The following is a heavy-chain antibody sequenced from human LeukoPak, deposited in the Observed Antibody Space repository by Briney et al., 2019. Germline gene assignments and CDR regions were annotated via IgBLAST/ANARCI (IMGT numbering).Heavy chain of an antibody. CDR1: GGSFSGYY. CDR2: INHSGST. Sequence: SETLSLTCAVYGGSFSGYYWSWIRQPPGKGLEWIGEINHSGSTNYNPSLKSRVTISVDTSKNQFSLKLSSVTAADTAVYYCARGVLRYFHYWGQGTLVTVSP. CDR3: ARGVLRYFHY. D-gene: IGHD3-9*01. V-gene: IGHV4-34*01. J-gene: IGHJ4*02.